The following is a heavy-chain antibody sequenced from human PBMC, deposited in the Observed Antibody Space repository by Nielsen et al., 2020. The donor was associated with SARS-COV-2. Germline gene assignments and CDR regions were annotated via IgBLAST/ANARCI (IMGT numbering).Heavy chain of an antibody. CDR2: VYSGGSK. V-gene: IGHV3-66*02. Sequence: GGSLRLSCAASGFTFNNFAMNWVRQAPGKGLEWVSVVYSGGSKYYADAVKGRFTISRDNSKNTLYLQMNRLRPEDTAVYYCARDRWSSGRDDLQYWGLGTLVTVSS. D-gene: IGHD6-19*01. J-gene: IGHJ4*02. CDR3: ARDRWSSGRDDLQY. CDR1: GFTFNNFA.